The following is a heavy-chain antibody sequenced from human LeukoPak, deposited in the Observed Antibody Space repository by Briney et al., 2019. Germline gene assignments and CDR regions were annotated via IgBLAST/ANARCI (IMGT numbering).Heavy chain of an antibody. Sequence: PSETLSLTCTVSGGSINNGGYYWSWIRQPAGKGLEWIGRIYTSGNTNYNPSLKSRVTISVDTSQNQFSLHLSSVTAADTAVYYCARFFYSYFDYWGQGTLVTVSS. J-gene: IGHJ4*02. V-gene: IGHV4-61*02. CDR3: ARFFYSYFDY. D-gene: IGHD2-15*01. CDR1: GGSINNGGYY. CDR2: IYTSGNT.